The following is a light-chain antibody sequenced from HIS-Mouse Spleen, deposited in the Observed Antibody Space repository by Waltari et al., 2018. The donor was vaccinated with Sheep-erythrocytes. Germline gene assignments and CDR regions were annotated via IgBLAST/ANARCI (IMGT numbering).Light chain of an antibody. CDR3: QQYNSYPFT. J-gene: IGKJ3*01. V-gene: IGKV1-16*02. CDR1: QGISNY. CDR2: AAS. Sequence: DIQMTQSPSSLSAFVGDRVTIPCRASQGISNYLAWVQQKPGKAPQSLIYAASSLQSGVPSKFSGSGSGTDFTLTISSLQPEDFATYYCQQYNSYPFTFGPGTKVDIK.